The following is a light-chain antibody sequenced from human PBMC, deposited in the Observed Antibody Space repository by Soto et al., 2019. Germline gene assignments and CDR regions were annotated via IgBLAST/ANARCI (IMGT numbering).Light chain of an antibody. CDR1: SSNIGAGYD. CDR3: QSYDSSLSVV. Sequence: QSVLTQPPSVSGAPGQRVTISCTWSSSNIGAGYDVHWYQQLPGTAPKLLIHAKNYRPSGVPDRFSGSKSGTSASLAITGLQAEDEADYYCQSYDSSLSVVFGGGTKLTVL. CDR2: AKN. V-gene: IGLV1-40*01. J-gene: IGLJ3*02.